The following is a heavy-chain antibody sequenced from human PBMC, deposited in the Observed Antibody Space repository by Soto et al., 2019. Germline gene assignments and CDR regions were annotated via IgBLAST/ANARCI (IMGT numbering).Heavy chain of an antibody. D-gene: IGHD2-8*01. Sequence: GGSLRLSCAASGFTFSSYTMHWVRQAPGKGLEWVAVITSDGNIRLYADSVKGRFSISRDTSKDTLYLQMSSLRPEDTAVYYCARALIPYCSRNSCRYFDYWGQGTLVTAPQ. V-gene: IGHV3-30-3*01. CDR1: GFTFSSYT. CDR3: ARALIPYCSRNSCRYFDY. J-gene: IGHJ4*02. CDR2: ITSDGNIR.